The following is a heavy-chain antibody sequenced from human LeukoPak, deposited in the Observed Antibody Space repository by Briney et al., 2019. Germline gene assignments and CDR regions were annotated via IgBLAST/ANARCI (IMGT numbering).Heavy chain of an antibody. CDR2: INPNSGGT. Sequence: ASVKVSCKASGYTFTGYYMHRVRQAPGQGLEWMGWINPNSGGTNYAQKFQGRVTMTRDTSISTAYMELSRLRSDDTAVYYCASELTASGYDYYFDYWGQGTLVTVSS. CDR3: ASELTASGYDYYFDY. J-gene: IGHJ4*02. V-gene: IGHV1-2*02. D-gene: IGHD5-12*01. CDR1: GYTFTGYY.